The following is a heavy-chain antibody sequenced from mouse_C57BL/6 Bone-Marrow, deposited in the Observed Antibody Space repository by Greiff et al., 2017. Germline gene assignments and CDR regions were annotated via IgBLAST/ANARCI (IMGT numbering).Heavy chain of an antibody. CDR3: ARGGFAY. CDR2: IYPRDGST. CDR1: GYTFTSYD. V-gene: IGHV1-85*01. J-gene: IGHJ3*01. Sequence: QVQLKESGPELVKPGASVKLSCKASGYTFTSYDINWVKQRPGQGLEWIGWIYPRDGSTKYNEKFKGKATLTVDTSSSTAYLELHSLTSEDSAVYFCARGGFAYWGQGTLVTVSA.